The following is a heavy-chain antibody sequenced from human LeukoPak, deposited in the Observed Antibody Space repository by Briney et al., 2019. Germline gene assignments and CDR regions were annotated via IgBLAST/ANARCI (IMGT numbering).Heavy chain of an antibody. V-gene: IGHV3-20*04. Sequence: PGGSLRLPCAASGFTFDDYGMSWVRQAPGKGLEWVSGINWNGGSTGYADSVKGRFTISRDNAKNSLYLQMNSLRAEDTALYYCAGAITMSSGFAFDIWGQGTMVTVSS. D-gene: IGHD3-10*02. J-gene: IGHJ3*02. CDR2: INWNGGST. CDR1: GFTFDDYG. CDR3: AGAITMSSGFAFDI.